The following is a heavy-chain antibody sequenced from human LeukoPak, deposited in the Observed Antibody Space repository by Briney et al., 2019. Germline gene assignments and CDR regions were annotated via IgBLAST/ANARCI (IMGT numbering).Heavy chain of an antibody. J-gene: IGHJ6*03. CDR3: ASGSGSYRTPYYYMDV. D-gene: IGHD3-10*01. CDR2: IYSGGST. V-gene: IGHV3-53*01. CDR1: GFTVSSNY. Sequence: GGSLRLSCAASGFTVSSNYRSWVRQAPGKGLEWVSVIYSGGSTYYADSVKGRFTISRDNSKNTLYLQMNSLRAEDTAVYYCASGSGSYRTPYYYMDVWGTGTTVTVS.